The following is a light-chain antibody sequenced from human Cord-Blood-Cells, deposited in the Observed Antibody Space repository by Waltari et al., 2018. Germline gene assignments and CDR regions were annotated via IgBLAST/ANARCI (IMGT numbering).Light chain of an antibody. V-gene: IGKV1-39*01. J-gene: IGKJ4*01. Sequence: DIQMTQSPSSLSASVGDRVTITCRARQSISSYLNWYQQKPGKAPKLLIYAASSWQSGVPSRFSGSGSGTDFTLTISSLQPEDFATYYCQQSYSTPLTFGGGTKVEIK. CDR2: AAS. CDR1: QSISSY. CDR3: QQSYSTPLT.